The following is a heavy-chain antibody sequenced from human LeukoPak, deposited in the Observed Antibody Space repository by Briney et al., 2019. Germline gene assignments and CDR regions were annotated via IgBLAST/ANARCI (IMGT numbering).Heavy chain of an antibody. V-gene: IGHV3-48*01. CDR2: ISSSSNNI. CDR3: ASRTDY. CDR1: VFTFSNYS. J-gene: IGHJ4*02. Sequence: PGGSLRLSCAASVFTFSNYSMNWVRQAPGKCLEWVSCISSSSNNIYYADSVKGRFTISRDNAKNSLYLQMNSLRGEDTAIYYCASRTDYWGQGTLVTVSS.